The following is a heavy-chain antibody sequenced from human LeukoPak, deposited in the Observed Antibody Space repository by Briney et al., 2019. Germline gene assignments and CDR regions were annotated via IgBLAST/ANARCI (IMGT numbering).Heavy chain of an antibody. CDR3: ARTRSRSGTLYY. CDR2: IYHSGST. CDR1: GDSLRRGYY. J-gene: IGHJ4*02. Sequence: PSETLSLTCALSGDSLRRGYYWGGTRQPPGKGREWIGSIYHSGSTYYTPSLKTRVTISVDTSQIQLSLNLSSVTAADTAVYYCARTRSRSGTLYYWGQGTLVTVSS. V-gene: IGHV4-38-2*01. D-gene: IGHD3-10*01.